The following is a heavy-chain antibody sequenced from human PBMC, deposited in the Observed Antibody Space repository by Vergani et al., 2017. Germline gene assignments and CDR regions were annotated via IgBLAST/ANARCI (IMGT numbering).Heavy chain of an antibody. Sequence: QVQLVESGGGVVQPGRSLRLSCAASGFTFNQYGMHWVRQAPGKGLEWVAVTWYDGNNKQYADSVKGRFTISRDNSKSTMYLQMNSLGDEDTCVYYCARDLRVLYNRFDPWGQGTLVTVSS. J-gene: IGHJ5*02. CDR2: TWYDGNNK. D-gene: IGHD1-14*01. CDR3: ARDLRVLYNRFDP. CDR1: GFTFNQYG. V-gene: IGHV3-33*01.